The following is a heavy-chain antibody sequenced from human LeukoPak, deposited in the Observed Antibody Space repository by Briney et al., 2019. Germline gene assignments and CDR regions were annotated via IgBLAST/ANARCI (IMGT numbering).Heavy chain of an antibody. CDR3: ARGDPGYCSGGSCYSPPIQH. D-gene: IGHD2-15*01. V-gene: IGHV4-34*01. CDR2: INHSGST. J-gene: IGHJ1*01. Sequence: SETLSLTCAVYGGSFSGYYWSWIRQPPGKGLEWIGEINHSGSTNYNPFLKSRVTISVDTSKNQFSLKLSSVTAADTAVYYCARGDPGYCSGGSCYSPPIQHWGQGTLVTVSS. CDR1: GGSFSGYY.